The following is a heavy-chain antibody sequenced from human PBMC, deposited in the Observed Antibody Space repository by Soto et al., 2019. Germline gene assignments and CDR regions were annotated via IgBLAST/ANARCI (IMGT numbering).Heavy chain of an antibody. D-gene: IGHD3-22*01. V-gene: IGHV3-23*01. CDR2: ISGSGGST. CDR3: AKDLPPDSSGYFNWFDP. J-gene: IGHJ5*02. CDR1: GFTFSSYA. Sequence: PGGSLRLSCAASGFTFSSYAMSWVRQAPGKGLEWVSAISGSGGSTYYADSVKGRLTISRDNSKNTLYLQMNSLRAEDTAVYYCAKDLPPDSSGYFNWFDPWGQGTLVTVS.